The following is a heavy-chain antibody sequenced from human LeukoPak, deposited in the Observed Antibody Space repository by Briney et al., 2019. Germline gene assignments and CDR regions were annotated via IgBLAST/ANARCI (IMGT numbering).Heavy chain of an antibody. V-gene: IGHV3-11*01. D-gene: IGHD5-18*01. J-gene: IGHJ4*02. CDR1: GFTFSDYY. CDR2: IRSSGSTI. Sequence: GGSLRLSCAASGFTFSDYYMSRIRQAPGKGLEWVSYIRSSGSTIYYADSVKGRFTISRDNAKNSLYLQMNSLRAEDTAVYYCARDRTHTAMVWGQGTLVTVSS. CDR3: ARDRTHTAMV.